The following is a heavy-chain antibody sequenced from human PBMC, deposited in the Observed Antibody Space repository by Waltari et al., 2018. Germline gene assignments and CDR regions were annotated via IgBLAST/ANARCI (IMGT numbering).Heavy chain of an antibody. CDR3: ANRPYYYDSSGYYYYFDY. Sequence: QLQLQESGPGLVKPSETLSLTCTVSGGSISSSSYYWGWIRQPPGKGLEWIGSNYYSGSTYYNPSLKSRVTISVDTSKNQFSLKLSSVTAADTAVYYCANRPYYYDSSGYYYYFDYWGQGTLVTVSS. J-gene: IGHJ4*02. D-gene: IGHD3-22*01. CDR1: GGSISSSSYY. V-gene: IGHV4-39*07. CDR2: NYYSGST.